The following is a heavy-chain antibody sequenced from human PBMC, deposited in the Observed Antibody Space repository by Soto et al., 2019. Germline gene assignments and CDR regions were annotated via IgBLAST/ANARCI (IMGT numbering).Heavy chain of an antibody. D-gene: IGHD5-12*01. CDR1: GLTFSRYA. Sequence: EVQLLESGGGLVQPGGSLRLSCAASGLTFSRYAMSWVRQAPGKGLEWVSAISGRVGSTYYAGSVTGRFTISRDNSKNALYLQMNSLRADDTAVYYCANGESRSREIVRLRLTTNNRFDPWGQGTLVTVSS. CDR3: ANGESRSREIVRLRLTTNNRFDP. J-gene: IGHJ5*02. CDR2: ISGRVGST. V-gene: IGHV3-23*01.